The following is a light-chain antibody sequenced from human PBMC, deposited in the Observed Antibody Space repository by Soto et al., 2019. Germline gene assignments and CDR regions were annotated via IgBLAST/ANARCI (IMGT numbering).Light chain of an antibody. Sequence: EIVLTQSPGTLPLSPGERATLSCRASQSLSSSYLAWYQQKPGQAPRLLIYGASSRATGIPDRFSGSGSGTDFTLTISRLEPEDFAVYFCQKYGSSPPRYTFGQGTRLEI. CDR3: QKYGSSPPRYT. J-gene: IGKJ2*01. V-gene: IGKV3-20*01. CDR2: GAS. CDR1: QSLSSSY.